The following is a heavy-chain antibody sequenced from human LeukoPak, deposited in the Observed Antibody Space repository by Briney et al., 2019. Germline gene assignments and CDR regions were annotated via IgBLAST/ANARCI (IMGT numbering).Heavy chain of an antibody. CDR2: INPNSGGT. D-gene: IGHD2-8*01. V-gene: IGHV1-2*04. Sequence: ASVKVSCKASGYTVIAYYLHWVRQATGQGLEWMGWINPNSGGTNYAQKFKDWVTMTRDTSINTTYMELSSLKSDVTAVYYCATAPNPKGNGYWGQGTLVTVSS. CDR1: GYTVIAYY. CDR3: ATAPNPKGNGY. J-gene: IGHJ4*02.